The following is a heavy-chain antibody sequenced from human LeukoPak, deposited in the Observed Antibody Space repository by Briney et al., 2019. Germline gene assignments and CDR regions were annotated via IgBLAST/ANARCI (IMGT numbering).Heavy chain of an antibody. CDR2: INHSGST. CDR1: GGSFSGYY. J-gene: IGHJ3*02. Sequence: SETLSLTCAVYGGSFSGYYWSWIRQPPGKGLEWIGEINHSGSTNYNPSLKGRVTISVDTSKNQFSLKLSSVTAADTAVYYCARVLPSRGYGPDAFDIWGQGTMVTVSS. CDR3: ARVLPSRGYGPDAFDI. V-gene: IGHV4-34*01. D-gene: IGHD3-22*01.